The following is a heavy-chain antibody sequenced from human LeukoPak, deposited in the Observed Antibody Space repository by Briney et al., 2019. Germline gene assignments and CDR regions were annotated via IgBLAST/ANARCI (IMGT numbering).Heavy chain of an antibody. D-gene: IGHD3-3*01. J-gene: IGHJ4*02. Sequence: SETLSLTCTVSGGSISSSSYYWGWIRQPPGKGLDWIGSIYYSGSTYYNPSLKSRVTISVDTSKNQFSLKLSSVTAADTAVYYCARVRVGDNYDFWSGYGPFDYWGQGTLVTVSS. CDR2: IYYSGST. CDR1: GGSISSSSYY. CDR3: ARVRVGDNYDFWSGYGPFDY. V-gene: IGHV4-39*01.